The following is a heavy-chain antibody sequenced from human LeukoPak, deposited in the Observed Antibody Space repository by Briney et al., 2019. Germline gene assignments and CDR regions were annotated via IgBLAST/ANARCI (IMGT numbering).Heavy chain of an antibody. Sequence: GGSLRLSCAASGFIFSSNAMSWVRQAPGQGLEWVSGISASGLTTSYADSVKGRATISRDNSKNTLYLQMNSLRGDDTAVYYCAKATSTVSQYLQHWGPGTLVTVSS. CDR1: GFIFSSNA. CDR3: AKATSTVSQYLQH. V-gene: IGHV3-23*01. CDR2: ISASGLTT. D-gene: IGHD4-17*01. J-gene: IGHJ1*01.